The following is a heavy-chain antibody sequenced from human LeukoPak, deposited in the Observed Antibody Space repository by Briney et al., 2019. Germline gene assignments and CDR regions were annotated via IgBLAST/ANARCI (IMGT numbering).Heavy chain of an antibody. J-gene: IGHJ4*02. D-gene: IGHD3-22*01. CDR1: GFTFSSYW. Sequence: GGSLRLSCAASGFTFSSYWMSWVRQAPGKGLEWVANIKQDGSEKYYVDSVKGRFTIPRDNAKNLLYLQMSSLRAEDTAVYYCASERVRYYDSSGLDYWGQGTLVTVSS. CDR2: IKQDGSEK. V-gene: IGHV3-7*01. CDR3: ASERVRYYDSSGLDY.